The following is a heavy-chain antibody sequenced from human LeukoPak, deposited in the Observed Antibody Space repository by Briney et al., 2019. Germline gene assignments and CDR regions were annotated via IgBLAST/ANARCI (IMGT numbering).Heavy chain of an antibody. D-gene: IGHD3-9*01. V-gene: IGHV3-23*01. CDR2: ISGSGGST. CDR1: GFTVSSNY. Sequence: GGSLRLSCAASGFTVSSNYMSWVRQAPGKGLEWVSAISGSGGSTYYADSVKGRFTISRDNSKNTLYLQMNSLRAEDTAVYYCAKEAMEYDILTGYSLDAFDIWGQGTMVTVSS. J-gene: IGHJ3*02. CDR3: AKEAMEYDILTGYSLDAFDI.